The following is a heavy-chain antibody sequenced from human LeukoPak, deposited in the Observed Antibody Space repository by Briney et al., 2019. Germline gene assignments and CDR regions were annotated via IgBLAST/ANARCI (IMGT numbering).Heavy chain of an antibody. CDR3: AKELLWFGSPGGMDV. CDR1: GFTFSSYG. CDR2: ISYDGSNK. Sequence: GGSLRLPCAASGFTFSSYGMHWVRQAPGKGLEWVAVISYDGSNKYYADSVKGRFTISRDNSKNTLYLQMNSLRAEDTAVYYCAKELLWFGSPGGMDVWGQGTTVTVSS. J-gene: IGHJ6*02. D-gene: IGHD3-10*01. V-gene: IGHV3-30*18.